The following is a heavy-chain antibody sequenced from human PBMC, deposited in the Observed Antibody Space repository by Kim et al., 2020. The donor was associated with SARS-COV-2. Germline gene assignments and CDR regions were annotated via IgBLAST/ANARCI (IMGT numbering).Heavy chain of an antibody. V-gene: IGHV5-51*01. CDR2: IYPSNSDM. D-gene: IGHD6-13*01. Sequence: GESLKISCKGSGYSFTNYWIAWVRQLPGKGLEWMALIYPSNSDMRYSPSFQGQVTISADKSISTAYLQWSSLKASDTAMYYCARSLTATGTAYYFDYWGQ. CDR1: GYSFTNYW. J-gene: IGHJ4*02. CDR3: ARSLTATGTAYYFDY.